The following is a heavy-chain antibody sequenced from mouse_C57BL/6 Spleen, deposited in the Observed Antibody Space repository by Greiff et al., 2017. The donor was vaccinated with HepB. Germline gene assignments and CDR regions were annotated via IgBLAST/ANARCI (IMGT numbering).Heavy chain of an antibody. CDR3: ARRESNYYGSSHWYFDV. CDR2: IYPGGGYT. J-gene: IGHJ1*03. D-gene: IGHD1-1*01. V-gene: IGHV1-63*01. CDR1: GYTFTNYW. Sequence: LQESGAELVRPGTSVKMSCKASGYTFTNYWIGWAKQRPGHGLEWIGDIYPGGGYTNYNEKFKGKATLTADKSSSTAYMQFSSLTSEDSAIYYCARRESNYYGSSHWYFDVWGTGTTVTVSS.